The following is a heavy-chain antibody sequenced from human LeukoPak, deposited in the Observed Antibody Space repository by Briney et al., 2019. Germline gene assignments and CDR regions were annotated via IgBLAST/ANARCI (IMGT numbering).Heavy chain of an antibody. J-gene: IGHJ4*02. CDR2: ISAYNGNT. CDR3: ARDSGSYYESGYFDY. V-gene: IGHV1-18*01. CDR1: GFTFTSYG. D-gene: IGHD1-26*01. Sequence: ASVTVSCKASGFTFTSYGISWVRQAPGQGLEWMGWISAYNGNTNYVQKLQGRVTMTTDTSTSTAYMELRSLRSDDTAVYYCARDSGSYYESGYFDYWGQGTLVTVSS.